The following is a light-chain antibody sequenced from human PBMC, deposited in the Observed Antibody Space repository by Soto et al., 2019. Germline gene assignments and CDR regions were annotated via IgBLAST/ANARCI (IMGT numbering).Light chain of an antibody. V-gene: IGKV3-15*01. CDR2: GAS. CDR3: QQCNIWPS. CDR1: QSVGSN. Sequence: EIVMTQSPGTLSVSPGETATLVCRASQSVGSNLAWYQQKPGQSPTLLIHGASARATGTPARFTGSGSGTEFTLTITGLQSEAFSVYYCQQCNIWPSCGQGTKVDIK. J-gene: IGKJ1*01.